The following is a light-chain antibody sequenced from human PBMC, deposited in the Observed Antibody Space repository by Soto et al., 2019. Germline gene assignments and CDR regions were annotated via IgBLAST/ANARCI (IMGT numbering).Light chain of an antibody. CDR2: DAS. J-gene: IGKJ3*01. CDR1: QSISRS. CDR3: QQYSDFLIS. Sequence: DIQMTQSPSTLSASVGDRVTITCRASQSISRSLAWYQQKPGKAPNLLIYDASSLEGGVPSRFSGSGFGTEFTLTITTVRPADFATYYCQQYSDFLISFGPGTTVDFK. V-gene: IGKV1-5*01.